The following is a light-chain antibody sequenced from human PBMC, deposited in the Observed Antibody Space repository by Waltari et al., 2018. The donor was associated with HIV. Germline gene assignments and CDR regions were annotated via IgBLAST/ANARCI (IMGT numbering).Light chain of an antibody. J-gene: IGLJ2*01. V-gene: IGLV3-21*01. CDR1: HIGRKS. CDR3: QVWDTNTDQYVI. CDR2: HDT. Sequence: SYVLTQSPSVSVAPGKTARITCGGKHIGRKSVNWYQQQPGQAPVMVIYHDTDRPSGIPDRFSGSNSEDTATLTIRRVEAGDEADYYCQVWDTNTDQYVIFGGGTNLAV.